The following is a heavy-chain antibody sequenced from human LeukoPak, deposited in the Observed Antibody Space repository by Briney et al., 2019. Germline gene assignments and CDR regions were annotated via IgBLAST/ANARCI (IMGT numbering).Heavy chain of an antibody. Sequence: SETLSLTCIVSGSISSYYWTWIRQPPGKGLEWIGHSYFTGNPNYNPSLKSRVTISVDPPKNQFSLKLTSVTAADTAVYYCAGLRSTVAWASFDYWGQGILSPSPQ. CDR1: GSISSYY. D-gene: IGHD4-23*01. CDR2: SYFTGNP. V-gene: IGHV4-59*08. CDR3: AGLRSTVAWASFDY. J-gene: IGHJ4*02.